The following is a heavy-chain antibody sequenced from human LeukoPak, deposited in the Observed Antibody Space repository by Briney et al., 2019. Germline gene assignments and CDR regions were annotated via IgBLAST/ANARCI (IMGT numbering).Heavy chain of an antibody. V-gene: IGHV4-4*02. CDR3: ARHDYGDSISGLSH. CDR1: GGSISSSSW. Sequence: KSSETLSLTCAVSGGSISSSSWWSWVRQPPGKGLEWIGEIYYSGSTNCNPSLKSRVTISLDKSKNHFSLRLNSVTAADTAVYYCARHDYGDSISGLSHWGQGTLVTVSS. D-gene: IGHD4-17*01. J-gene: IGHJ4*02. CDR2: IYYSGST.